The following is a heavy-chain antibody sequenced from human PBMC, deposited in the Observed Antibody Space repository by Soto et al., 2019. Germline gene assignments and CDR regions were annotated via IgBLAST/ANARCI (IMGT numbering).Heavy chain of an antibody. Sequence: GASVKVSCKVSGYTITELSMHWVRQAPGKGLEWMGGFDPEDGETIYAQKFQGRVTMTEDTSTDTAYMELSSLRSEDTAVYYCATSKYCSSTSCYRDYYYMDVWGKGTTVTVSS. J-gene: IGHJ6*03. V-gene: IGHV1-24*01. CDR1: GYTITELS. CDR2: FDPEDGET. CDR3: ATSKYCSSTSCYRDYYYMDV. D-gene: IGHD2-2*01.